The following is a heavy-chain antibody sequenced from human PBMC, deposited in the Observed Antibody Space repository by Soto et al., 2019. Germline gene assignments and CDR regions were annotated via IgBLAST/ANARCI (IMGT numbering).Heavy chain of an antibody. J-gene: IGHJ4*02. Sequence: ASVKVSCKASGYMFTTYGISWGRQAPGQGLEWVAWISGSNGNTDYGKKFQGRVNVTTETSTSTVYLQVRSLRFDDTAVYYYARDLGTYRAPFYIDHWGPGTL. D-gene: IGHD3-16*01. CDR1: GYMFTTYG. CDR2: ISGSNGNT. V-gene: IGHV1-18*04. CDR3: ARDLGTYRAPFYIDH.